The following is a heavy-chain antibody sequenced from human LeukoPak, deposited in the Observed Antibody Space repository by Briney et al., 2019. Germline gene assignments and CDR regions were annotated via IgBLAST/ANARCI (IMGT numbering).Heavy chain of an antibody. CDR2: IKYDGIEK. Sequence: GGSLRLSCAASGFSFSTFWMSWVRQAPGKGLEWMANIKYDGIEKYHVDSVKGRFTISRDNAKNSLYLQMNSLRAEDTAVYYCARDPVVVARGDSFDIWGRGTMVTVSS. V-gene: IGHV3-7*04. CDR3: ARDPVVVARGDSFDI. D-gene: IGHD2-2*01. CDR1: GFSFSTFW. J-gene: IGHJ3*02.